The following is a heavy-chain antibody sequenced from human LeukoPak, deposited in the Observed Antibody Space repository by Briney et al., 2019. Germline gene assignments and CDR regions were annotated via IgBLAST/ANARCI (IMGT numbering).Heavy chain of an antibody. J-gene: IGHJ4*02. CDR2: INHSGST. CDR3: ARGYSSSWYYFDY. CDR1: GGSISSGGYY. V-gene: IGHV4-39*07. D-gene: IGHD6-13*01. Sequence: SETLSLTCTVSGGSISSGGYYWSWIRQPPGKGLEWIGEINHSGSTNYNPSLKSRVTISVDTSKNRFSLKLSSVTAADTAVYYCARGYSSSWYYFDYWGQGTLVTVTS.